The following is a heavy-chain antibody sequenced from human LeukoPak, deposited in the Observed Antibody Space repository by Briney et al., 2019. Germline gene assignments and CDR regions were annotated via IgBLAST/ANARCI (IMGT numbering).Heavy chain of an antibody. J-gene: IGHJ5*02. V-gene: IGHV3-21*01. CDR3: ARADGIAARHVDP. CDR2: ISSSSSYI. D-gene: IGHD6-6*01. Sequence: PGGSLRLSCAASGFTFSSYSMNWVRQAPGKGLEWVSSISSSSSYIYYADSVKGRFTISRDNAKNSLYLQMNSLRAEDTAVYYCARADGIAARHVDPWGQGTLVTVSS. CDR1: GFTFSSYS.